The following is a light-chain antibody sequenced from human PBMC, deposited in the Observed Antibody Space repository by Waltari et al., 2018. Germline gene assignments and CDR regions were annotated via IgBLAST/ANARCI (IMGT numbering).Light chain of an antibody. CDR2: GAS. V-gene: IGKV3-20*01. CDR3: QQYGSSGVT. Sequence: ETVLTQSPGTLSLSPGERATLSCRASQSVSNTYLAWYQQKPAQAPRLLIYGASNRATGIPDRFSGSGSGTDFTLTISRLEPEDFAVYYCQQYGSSGVTFGPGTKVHIK. J-gene: IGKJ3*01. CDR1: QSVSNTY.